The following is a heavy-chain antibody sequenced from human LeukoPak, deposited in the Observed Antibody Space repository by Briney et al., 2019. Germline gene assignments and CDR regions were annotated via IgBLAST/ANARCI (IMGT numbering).Heavy chain of an antibody. CDR2: IIPIFGTA. D-gene: IGHD6-6*01. J-gene: IGHJ6*03. V-gene: IGHV1-69*13. CDR1: GGTFSSYA. CDR3: ARLGDWRIAARQRYYYYYMDV. Sequence: SVKVSCKASGGTFSSYAISWVRQAPGQGLEWMGGIIPIFGTANYAQKFQGRVTITADESTGTAYMELSSLRSEDTAVYYCARLGDWRIAARQRYYYYYMDVWGKGTTVTVSS.